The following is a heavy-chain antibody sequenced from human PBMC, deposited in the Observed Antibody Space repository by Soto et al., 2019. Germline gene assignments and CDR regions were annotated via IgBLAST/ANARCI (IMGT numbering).Heavy chain of an antibody. CDR3: AKSFFYDSSGYPTLFDY. J-gene: IGHJ4*02. V-gene: IGHV1-18*01. CDR2: ISAYTGNT. D-gene: IGHD3-22*01. Sequence: VRQAPGQGLEWMGWISAYTGNTNYAQKLQGRVTMTTDTSTSTAYMELRSLRSDDTAVYYCAKSFFYDSSGYPTLFDYWGQGTLVTVSS.